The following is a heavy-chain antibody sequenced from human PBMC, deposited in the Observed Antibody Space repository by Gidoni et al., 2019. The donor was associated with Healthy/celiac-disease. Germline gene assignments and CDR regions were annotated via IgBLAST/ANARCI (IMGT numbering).Heavy chain of an antibody. V-gene: IGHV3-30-3*01. CDR3: ARDQSVLEWLLYYYYYGMDV. CDR1: GFTFSRYA. J-gene: IGHJ6*02. D-gene: IGHD3-3*01. Sequence: QVQLVESGGGVVQPGRSLRLSCAASGFTFSRYAMHWVRQAPGKGLEWVAVISYDGSNKYYADSVKGRFTISRDNSKNTLYLQMNSLRAEDTAVYYCARDQSVLEWLLYYYYYGMDVWGQGTTVTVSS. CDR2: ISYDGSNK.